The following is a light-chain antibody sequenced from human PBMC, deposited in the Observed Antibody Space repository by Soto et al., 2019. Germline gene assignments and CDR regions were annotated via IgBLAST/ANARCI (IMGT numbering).Light chain of an antibody. CDR2: GAS. CDR3: QQYNDWPL. CDR1: QSVSSSS. J-gene: IGKJ3*01. Sequence: EIVLTQSPGTLSLSPGEGATLSCRASQSVSSSSLAWYQQKRGQAPRLLIYGASIRATGIPDTFSGSGSGADFTLTISSLQSEDFAVYYCQQYNDWPLFGPGTKVDI. V-gene: IGKV3-20*01.